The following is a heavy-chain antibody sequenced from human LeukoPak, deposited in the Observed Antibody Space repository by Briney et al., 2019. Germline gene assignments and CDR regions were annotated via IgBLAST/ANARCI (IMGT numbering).Heavy chain of an antibody. Sequence: AGGSLRLSCAASGFTFSSYEMNWVRQAPGKGLEWVSSISSSSSYIYYADSVKGRFTISRDNAKNSLYLQMNSLGAEDTAVYYCARDKNRGQLAAAGTIFDYWGQGTLVTVSS. CDR1: GFTFSSYE. CDR2: ISSSSSYI. J-gene: IGHJ4*02. D-gene: IGHD6-13*01. CDR3: ARDKNRGQLAAAGTIFDY. V-gene: IGHV3-21*01.